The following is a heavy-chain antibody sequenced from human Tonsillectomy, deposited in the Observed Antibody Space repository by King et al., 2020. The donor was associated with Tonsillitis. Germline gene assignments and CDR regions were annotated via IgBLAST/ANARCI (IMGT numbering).Heavy chain of an antibody. J-gene: IGHJ4*02. V-gene: IGHV3-20*04. Sequence: QLVQSGGGVVRPGGSLRLSCAASGFRFDDYGMSWVRQAPGKGLEWVSGVNWSGSSTGYADSVKGRFTISRDNAKSSLYLQMKSLRAEDTALYYCARAGQWLPTTHDLDYWGQGTLVTVSS. CDR3: ARAGQWLPTTHDLDY. CDR2: VNWSGSST. CDR1: GFRFDDYG. D-gene: IGHD6-19*01.